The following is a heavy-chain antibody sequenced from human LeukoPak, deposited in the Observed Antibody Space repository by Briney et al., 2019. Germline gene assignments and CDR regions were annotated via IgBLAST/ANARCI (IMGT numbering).Heavy chain of an antibody. Sequence: GGSLRLSCAASGFTVSSNYMSWVRQAPGKGLEWVSVIYSGGSTYYADSVKGRFTISTDNSKNTLYLQMNSLRAEDTAVYYCAKGRDPQVVPAAIDWFDPWGQGTLVTVSS. D-gene: IGHD2-2*02. J-gene: IGHJ5*02. CDR2: IYSGGST. CDR1: GFTVSSNY. CDR3: AKGRDPQVVPAAIDWFDP. V-gene: IGHV3-66*01.